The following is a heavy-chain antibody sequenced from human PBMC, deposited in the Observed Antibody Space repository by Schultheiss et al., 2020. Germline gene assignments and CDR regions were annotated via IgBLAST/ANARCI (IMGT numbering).Heavy chain of an antibody. Sequence: ASVKVSCKASGYTFTRYYVHWVRQTPGQGLEWMGIINPNDGSTTYAQNLQGRVTLTRDTSTTTVYMELSSLRSDDTAVYYCARDGDDDGGYYLANWGQGTLVTVSS. CDR1: GYTFTRYY. CDR2: INPNDGST. V-gene: IGHV1-46*04. CDR3: ARDGDDDGGYYLAN. J-gene: IGHJ4*02. D-gene: IGHD3-3*01.